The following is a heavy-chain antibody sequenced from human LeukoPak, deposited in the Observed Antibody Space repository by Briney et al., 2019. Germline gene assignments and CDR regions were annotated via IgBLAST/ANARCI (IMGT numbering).Heavy chain of an antibody. Sequence: GGSLRLSCVASGFILSSNYMTWVRQAPGKGLEWVSGISGSGGSTSYADSVKGRFTISRDNSKNTLYLQMNSLRVGDTAVHYCVRVRGSYPNNNFDYWGQGTLVTVSS. D-gene: IGHD1-26*01. CDR1: GFILSSNY. CDR2: ISGSGGST. V-gene: IGHV3-23*01. J-gene: IGHJ4*02. CDR3: VRVRGSYPNNNFDY.